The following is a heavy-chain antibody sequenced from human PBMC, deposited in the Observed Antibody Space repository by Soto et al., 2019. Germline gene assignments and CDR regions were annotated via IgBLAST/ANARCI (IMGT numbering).Heavy chain of an antibody. D-gene: IGHD4-17*01. J-gene: IGHJ3*01. Sequence: EVQVVESGGGLVQPGGSLRLSCATSKFTFSDYAMTWVRQAPGEGLEWVSSISGSGGGTSYADSVKGRFSISRDNSKKTLYLRMNSMRVEDTAVYYCTRDPNGEHIGAVDFWGHGILVTVSS. CDR2: ISGSGGGT. V-gene: IGHV3-23*04. CDR1: KFTFSDYA. CDR3: TRDPNGEHIGAVDF.